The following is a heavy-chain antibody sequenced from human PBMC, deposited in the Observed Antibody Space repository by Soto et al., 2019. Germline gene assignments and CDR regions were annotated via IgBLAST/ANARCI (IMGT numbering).Heavy chain of an antibody. V-gene: IGHV2-5*02. Sequence: QITLKESGPPLVKPTQTLTLTCTFSGFSLSTSGVGVGWIRQPPGKALEWLALIYWDDDKRYSPSLKSRLTITKDTSKNQVVLTMTNMDPVDTATYYCAHSSYYDSSGYSNWFDPWGQGTLVTVSS. J-gene: IGHJ5*02. CDR3: AHSSYYDSSGYSNWFDP. CDR2: IYWDDDK. CDR1: GFSLSTSGVG. D-gene: IGHD3-22*01.